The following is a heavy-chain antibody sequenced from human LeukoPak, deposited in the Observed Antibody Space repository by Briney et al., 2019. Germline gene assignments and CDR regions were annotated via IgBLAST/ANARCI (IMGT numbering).Heavy chain of an antibody. CDR3: ARDVQGQRLKDY. V-gene: IGHV1-2*02. D-gene: IGHD6-25*01. J-gene: IGHJ4*02. CDR2: INPNSGGT. CDR1: GYTFTGYY. Sequence: GASVKVSCKASGYTFTGYYMHWVRQAPGQGLEWMGWINPNSGGTNYAQKIQGRVTMTRDTSISTAYMELSRLGSDDTAVYYCARDVQGQRLKDYWGQGTLVTVSS.